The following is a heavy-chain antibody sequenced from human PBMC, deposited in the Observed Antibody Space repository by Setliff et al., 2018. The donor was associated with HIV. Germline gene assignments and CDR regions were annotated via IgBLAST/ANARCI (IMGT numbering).Heavy chain of an antibody. Sequence: SETLSLTCAVYGGSFSGHYWSWIRQPPGKGLEWIGEVNHSGSTNYNPSLKSRVTISVDTSKNQFSLKLSSVTAADTAVYYCARDAYCSGGSCYSGYFDYWGQGTLVTVSS. CDR3: ARDAYCSGGSCYSGYFDY. CDR1: GGSFSGHY. CDR2: VNHSGST. J-gene: IGHJ4*02. D-gene: IGHD2-15*01. V-gene: IGHV4-34*01.